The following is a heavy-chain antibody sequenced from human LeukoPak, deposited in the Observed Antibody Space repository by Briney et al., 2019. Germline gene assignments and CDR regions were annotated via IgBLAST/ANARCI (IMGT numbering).Heavy chain of an antibody. CDR1: GFTFSSYS. CDR3: ARKYCSGGSCYWVDDY. Sequence: PGGSLRLSCAASGFTFSSYSMNWVRQAPGKGLEWVSLIYSGGGTYYADSVKGRFTISRDDSKNTLSLQMNSLRAEDTAVYYCARKYCSGGSCYWVDDYWGQGTLVTVSS. J-gene: IGHJ4*02. D-gene: IGHD2-15*01. CDR2: IYSGGGT. V-gene: IGHV3-53*01.